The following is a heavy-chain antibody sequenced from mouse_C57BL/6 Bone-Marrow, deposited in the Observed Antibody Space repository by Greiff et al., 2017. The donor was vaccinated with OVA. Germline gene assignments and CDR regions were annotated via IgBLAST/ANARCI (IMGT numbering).Heavy chain of an antibody. CDR1: GYTFTDYY. Sequence: VQLMESGAELVRPGASVKLSCKASGYTFTDYYINWVKQRPGQGLEWIARIYPGSGNTYYNGKFKGKATLTAEKSSSTSYMQLSSLTSEDSAVYFCARQERSLGGFAYWGQGTLVTVSA. J-gene: IGHJ3*01. CDR2: IYPGSGNT. CDR3: ARQERSLGGFAY. D-gene: IGHD3-1*01. V-gene: IGHV1-76*01.